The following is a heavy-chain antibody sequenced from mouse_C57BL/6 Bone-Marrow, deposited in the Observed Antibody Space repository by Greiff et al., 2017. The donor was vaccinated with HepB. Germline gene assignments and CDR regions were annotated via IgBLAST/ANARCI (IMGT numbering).Heavy chain of an antibody. J-gene: IGHJ4*01. V-gene: IGHV3-6*01. Sequence: DVKLQESGPGLVKPSQSLSLTCSVTGYSITSGYYWNWIRQFPGNKLEWMGYISYDGSNNYNPSLKNRISITRDTSKNQFFLKLNSVTTEDTATYYCAREAGSPMDYWGQGTSVTVSS. CDR3: AREAGSPMDY. CDR1: GYSITSGYY. CDR2: ISYDGSN.